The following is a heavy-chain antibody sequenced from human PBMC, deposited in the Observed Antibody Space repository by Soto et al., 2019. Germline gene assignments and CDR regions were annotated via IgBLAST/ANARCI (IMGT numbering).Heavy chain of an antibody. CDR2: ISYDGSNK. CDR1: VSTFSSYG. Sequence: SLRPSCSASVSTFSSYGMHWLRQAPGKGLEWVAVISYDGSNKYYADSVKGRFTISRDNSKNTLYPQMNRLRAEDTAVYYCAKVDVIGYYGMDVWGQGTTVTVSS. CDR3: AKVDVIGYYGMDV. V-gene: IGHV3-30*18. J-gene: IGHJ6*02.